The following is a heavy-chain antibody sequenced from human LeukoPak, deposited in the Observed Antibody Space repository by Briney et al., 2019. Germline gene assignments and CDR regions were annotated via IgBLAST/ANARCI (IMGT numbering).Heavy chain of an antibody. Sequence: GGSLRLSCAASGFTSSSYAMSWVRQAPGKGLDWVSGISGSGGTPYYADSVKGRFTISRDISKNTLYLQMNSLRAEDTAVYYCAKGATAMEFFDCWGQGTLVTVSS. J-gene: IGHJ4*02. D-gene: IGHD5-18*01. CDR3: AKGATAMEFFDC. V-gene: IGHV3-23*01. CDR2: ISGSGGTP. CDR1: GFTSSSYA.